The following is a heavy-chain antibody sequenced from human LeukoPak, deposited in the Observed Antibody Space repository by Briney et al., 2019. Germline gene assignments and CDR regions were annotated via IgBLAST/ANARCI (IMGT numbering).Heavy chain of an antibody. J-gene: IGHJ4*02. V-gene: IGHV1-18*01. CDR3: ARDPSQQYYDFWSGYHYYFDY. CDR2: ISAYNGNT. Sequence: GASVKVSCKASGYTFTSYGISWVRQAPGQGLAWMGWISAYNGNTNYAQKLQGRVTMTTDTSTSTAYMELRSLRSDDTAVYYCARDPSQQYYDFWSGYHYYFDYWGQGTLVTVSS. CDR1: GYTFTSYG. D-gene: IGHD3-3*01.